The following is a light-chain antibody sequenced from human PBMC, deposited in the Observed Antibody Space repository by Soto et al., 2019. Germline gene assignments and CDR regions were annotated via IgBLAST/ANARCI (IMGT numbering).Light chain of an antibody. V-gene: IGKV3-20*01. Sequence: EIVLTQSPGTLSLSPGERATLSCRASQSVSSSYLAWYQQKSGQAPRLLIYGASSRATGIPDRFSGSGSGTDFNLTISRLEPEDFAAYYCQQYGSSPITFGQGTRLEIK. CDR1: QSVSSSY. CDR2: GAS. J-gene: IGKJ5*01. CDR3: QQYGSSPIT.